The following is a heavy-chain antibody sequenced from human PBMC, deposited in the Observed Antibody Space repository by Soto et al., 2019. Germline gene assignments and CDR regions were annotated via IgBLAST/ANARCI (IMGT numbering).Heavy chain of an antibody. CDR1: GGSISSGGDY. CDR3: ARGRAGLFWRGRSDNLFDP. D-gene: IGHD3-3*01. J-gene: IGHJ5*02. CDR2: IYYSGST. V-gene: IGHV4-31*03. Sequence: QVQLQESGPGLVKPSQTLSLTCTVSGGSISSGGDYWRWIRQHPGKALEWIAYIYYSGSTYYNPSIKSRVTISVDTSKNQSSLKLRCVTAADTAVYYCARGRAGLFWRGRSDNLFDPWGQGTLVTLSS.